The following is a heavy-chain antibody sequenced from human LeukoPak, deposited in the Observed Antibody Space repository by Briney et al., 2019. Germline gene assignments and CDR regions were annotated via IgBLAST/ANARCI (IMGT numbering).Heavy chain of an antibody. Sequence: PGGSLRLSCAASGFTFSSYGMHSVRQAPGKGLEWVAFIRYDGSNKYYADSVKGRFTISRDNSKNTLYLQMNSLRAEDTAVYSCQTDKQRMLRVSAFDIGSQGTMVTVSS. V-gene: IGHV3-30*02. D-gene: IGHD2-15*01. CDR3: QTDKQRMLRVSAFDI. CDR1: GFTFSSYG. J-gene: IGHJ3*02. CDR2: IRYDGSNK.